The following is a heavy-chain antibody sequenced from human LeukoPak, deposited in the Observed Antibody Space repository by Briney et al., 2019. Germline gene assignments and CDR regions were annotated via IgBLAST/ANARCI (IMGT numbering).Heavy chain of an antibody. CDR2: MNPNSGNT. D-gene: IGHD6-19*01. CDR1: GYTFTSYD. Sequence: ASVKVSCKASGYTFTSYDINWVRQATGQGLEWMGWMNPNSGNTGCAQKFQGRVTMTRNTSISTAYMELSSLRSEDTAVYYCARVTSSGWYWLGYWGQGTLVTVSS. J-gene: IGHJ4*02. V-gene: IGHV1-8*01. CDR3: ARVTSSGWYWLGY.